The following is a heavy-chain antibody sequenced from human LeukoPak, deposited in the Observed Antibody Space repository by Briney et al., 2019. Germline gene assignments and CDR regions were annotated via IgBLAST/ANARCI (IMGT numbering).Heavy chain of an antibody. CDR2: IYHSGST. D-gene: IGHD5-24*01. CDR3: ARARREMVDY. Sequence: SETLSLTCTVSGYSISSGYYWGWIRQPPGKGLEWIGSIYHSGSTYYNPSLKSRVTISADTSKNQFSLKLSSVTAADTAVYYCARARREMVDYWGQGTLVTVSS. CDR1: GYSISSGYY. V-gene: IGHV4-38-2*02. J-gene: IGHJ4*02.